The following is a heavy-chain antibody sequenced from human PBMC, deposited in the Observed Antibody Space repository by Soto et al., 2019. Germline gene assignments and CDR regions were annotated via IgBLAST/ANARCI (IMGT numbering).Heavy chain of an antibody. CDR1: GDSISSRDHG. J-gene: IGHJ4*02. D-gene: IGHD1-1*01. CDR3: TRGPSGNKVDS. V-gene: IGHV4-30-4*01. Sequence: QVQLQESCPGLVTPSQTLSLTCTVSGDSISSRDHGWSWILQSPDKGLEWSGHIYGGGSTYNNPPLTRLVSISVDTSKTQFFRKLNSVGVADTAVFYCTRGPSGNKVDSWGQGTLVTVSS. CDR2: IYGGGST.